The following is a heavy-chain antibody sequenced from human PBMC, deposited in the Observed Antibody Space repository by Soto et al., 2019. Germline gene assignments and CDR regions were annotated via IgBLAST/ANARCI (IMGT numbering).Heavy chain of an antibody. CDR2: IDPSDSYT. D-gene: IGHD6-13*01. CDR1: WCSCANYW. CDR3: ARLQAAAGDNDLTFDY. J-gene: IGHJ4*02. Sequence: QRISRKGAWCSCANYWSSWMRQMQGKGLEWMGRIDPSDSYTNYSPSFQGHVTISADKSISTAYLQWSSLKASDTAMYYCARLQAAAGDNDLTFDYWGQGTLVTVSS. V-gene: IGHV5-10-1*01.